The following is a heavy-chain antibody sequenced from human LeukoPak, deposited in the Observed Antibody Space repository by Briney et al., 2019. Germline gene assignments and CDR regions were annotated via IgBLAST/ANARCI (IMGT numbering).Heavy chain of an antibody. D-gene: IGHD5-18*01. CDR3: AGFGYSYGYDY. Sequence: SETLSLTCTASGGSISSYYWSWLRQPPGKGLEWIGYIYYSGSTNYNPSLKSRVTISVDTSKNQFSLKLSSVTAADTAVYYCAGFGYSYGYDYWGQGTLVTVSS. CDR1: GGSISSYY. V-gene: IGHV4-59*01. CDR2: IYYSGST. J-gene: IGHJ4*02.